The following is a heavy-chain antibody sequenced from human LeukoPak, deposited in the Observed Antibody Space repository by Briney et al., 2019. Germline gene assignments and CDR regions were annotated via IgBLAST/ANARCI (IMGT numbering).Heavy chain of an antibody. J-gene: IGHJ5*02. CDR1: EFTFSSYA. V-gene: IGHV3-23*01. Sequence: PGGSLRLSCAASEFTFSSYAMSWVRQAPGKGLDWVSAISGSGGSTYSADSVKGRFTISRDNAKNSLYLQMNSLRAEDTAVYYCARDYSGWSLDPWGQGTLVTVSS. CDR2: ISGSGGST. D-gene: IGHD5-12*01. CDR3: ARDYSGWSLDP.